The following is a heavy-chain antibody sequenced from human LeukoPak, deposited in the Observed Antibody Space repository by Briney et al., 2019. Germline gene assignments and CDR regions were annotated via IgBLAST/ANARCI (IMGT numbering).Heavy chain of an antibody. V-gene: IGHV3-66*01. CDR1: GFTVSSNY. D-gene: IGHD3-10*01. J-gene: IGHJ4*02. Sequence: PGGSLRLSCAASGFTVSSNYMSWVRQAPGKGLERVSVIYSGGSTYYADSVKGRFTISRDNSKNTLYLQMNSLRAEDTAVYYCARDTIYGSGSRSDYWGQGTLVTVSS. CDR2: IYSGGST. CDR3: ARDTIYGSGSRSDY.